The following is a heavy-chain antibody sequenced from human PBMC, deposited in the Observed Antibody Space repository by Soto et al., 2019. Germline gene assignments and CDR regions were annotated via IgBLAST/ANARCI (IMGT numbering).Heavy chain of an antibody. Sequence: PSETLSLTCAVSGYSISSSNWWGWIRQPPGKGLEWIGYIYYSGTTYYNPSLKSRVTMSVDRSKNQFSLKLSSVTAADTAVYYCAAGGGLPRYYWGQETLVTVSS. J-gene: IGHJ4*02. CDR2: IYYSGTT. V-gene: IGHV4-28*01. CDR3: AAGGGLPRYY. D-gene: IGHD5-12*01. CDR1: GYSISSSNW.